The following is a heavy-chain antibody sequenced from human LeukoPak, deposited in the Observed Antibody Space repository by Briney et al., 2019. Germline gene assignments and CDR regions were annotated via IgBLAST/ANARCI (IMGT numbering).Heavy chain of an antibody. CDR3: ARDFGIAVAGTLFY. CDR1: GLTFSSYA. D-gene: IGHD6-19*01. CDR2: ISSNGGST. V-gene: IGHV3-64*01. Sequence: GGSLRLSCAASGLTFSSYAMHWVRQAPGKGLEYVSAISSNGGSTYYANSVKGRFTISRDNSKNTLYLQMGSLRAEDMAVYYCARDFGIAVAGTLFYWGQGTLVTVSS. J-gene: IGHJ4*02.